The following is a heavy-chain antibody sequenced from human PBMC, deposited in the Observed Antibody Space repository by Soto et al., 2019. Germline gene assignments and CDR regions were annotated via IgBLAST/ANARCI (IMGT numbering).Heavy chain of an antibody. J-gene: IGHJ5*02. Sequence: GASVKVSCKASGYIFTNYVINWVRQAPGQGLEWMGWISAYNGHTNYAQMVQGRVSMTTDTSTNTAYMELRSLRSDDTAIYYCARDPHEFWTSYWFDPWGQGTPVTVSS. CDR2: ISAYNGHT. D-gene: IGHD3-3*01. CDR1: GYIFTNYV. V-gene: IGHV1-18*04. CDR3: ARDPHEFWTSYWFDP.